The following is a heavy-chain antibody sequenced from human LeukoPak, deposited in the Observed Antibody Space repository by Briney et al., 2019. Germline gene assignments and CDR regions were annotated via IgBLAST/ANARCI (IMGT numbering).Heavy chain of an antibody. Sequence: GGSLRLSCAASGFTFSSYSMNWVRQAPGKGLEWVSYISSSSSTIYYADSVKGRFTISRDNAKNSLYLQMNNLRAEDTAVYYCAREGYQLLSRQYYFDYWGQGTLVTVSS. V-gene: IGHV3-48*04. CDR1: GFTFSSYS. J-gene: IGHJ4*02. CDR2: ISSSSSTI. CDR3: AREGYQLLSRQYYFDY. D-gene: IGHD2-2*01.